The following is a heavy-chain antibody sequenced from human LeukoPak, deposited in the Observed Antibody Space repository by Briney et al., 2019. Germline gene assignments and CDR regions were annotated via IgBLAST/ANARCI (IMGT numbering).Heavy chain of an antibody. V-gene: IGHV3-7*01. CDR3: ARVGGWLLRAFDI. J-gene: IGHJ3*02. D-gene: IGHD5-24*01. CDR1: GFTFSSYW. CDR2: IKQDGSEK. Sequence: QAGGSLTLSCAASGFTFSSYWMSWVRQAPGKGLEWVANIKQDGSEKYYVDSVKGRFTISRDNAKNSLYLQMNSLRAEDTAVYYCARVGGWLLRAFDIWGQGTMVTVSS.